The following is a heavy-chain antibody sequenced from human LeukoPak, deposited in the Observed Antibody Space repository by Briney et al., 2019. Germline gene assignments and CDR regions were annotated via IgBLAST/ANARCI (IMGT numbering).Heavy chain of an antibody. J-gene: IGHJ3*01. CDR1: GFTFTNYN. CDR3: ARDDLRDEGFDV. V-gene: IGHV3-21*04. Sequence: RGSLRLSCSASGFTFTNYNMNWVRQAPGKGLEWVSSISTSSVYKHYADSVKGRFTISRDSATNSVYLQMNSLRAEDTAFYYCARDDLRDEGFDVWGQGTMVTVSS. CDR2: ISTSSVYK.